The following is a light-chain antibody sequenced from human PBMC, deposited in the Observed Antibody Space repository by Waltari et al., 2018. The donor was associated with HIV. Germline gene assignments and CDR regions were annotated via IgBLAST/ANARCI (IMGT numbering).Light chain of an antibody. CDR1: QSINVW. CDR3: QQYDSYPFT. Sequence: DIQMTQSPSTLSASLSDRVTITCRASQSINVWLAWYQQKPGKAPKLLMYGVFNLETGVPSRFSGSGSGTEFTLTIGSLQPDDFATYYCQQYDSYPFTFGPGTKVDIK. V-gene: IGKV1-5*03. J-gene: IGKJ3*01. CDR2: GVF.